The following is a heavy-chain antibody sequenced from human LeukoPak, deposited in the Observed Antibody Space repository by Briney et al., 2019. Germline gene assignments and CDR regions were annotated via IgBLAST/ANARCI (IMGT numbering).Heavy chain of an antibody. CDR3: ARQGVMPTIKPFDY. V-gene: IGHV4-38-2*01. Sequence: SETLSLTCAVSGYSISRDYYWGWIRQPTGKGLEWIGSIYHSGSTYYNPSLESRVTISLDTSKNQFSLKLSSVTAADTAVYYCARQGVMPTIKPFDYWGQGTLVTVSS. CDR2: IYHSGST. D-gene: IGHD5-24*01. J-gene: IGHJ4*02. CDR1: GYSISRDYY.